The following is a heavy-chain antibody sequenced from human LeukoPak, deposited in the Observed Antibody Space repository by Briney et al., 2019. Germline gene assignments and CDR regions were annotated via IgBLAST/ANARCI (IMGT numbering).Heavy chain of an antibody. CDR3: AKTVTYYYGSESRKYYFDY. D-gene: IGHD3-10*01. CDR2: IYYSGST. CDR1: GGSVSSSSYY. V-gene: IGHV4-39*01. J-gene: IGHJ4*02. Sequence: SETLSLTCTVSGGSVSSSSYYWGWIRQPPGKGLEWIGNIYYSGSTHYNPSLNSRVTISVDTSKNQFSLKLSSVTAADTAVYYCAKTVTYYYGSESRKYYFDYWGQGTLVTVSS.